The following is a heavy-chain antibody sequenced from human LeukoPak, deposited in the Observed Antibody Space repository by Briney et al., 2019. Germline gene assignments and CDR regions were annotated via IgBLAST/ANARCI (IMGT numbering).Heavy chain of an antibody. CDR1: GFTFSSHA. V-gene: IGHV3-23*01. Sequence: GGSLRLPCAASGFTFSSHAMSWVRQAPGKGLEYVSSISSSGGTTGYADSVKGRFAISRDNSKNTLYLQMNSLRAEDTAVYYCAKGHCSSWGQGTLVTVSS. CDR2: ISSSGGTT. J-gene: IGHJ5*02. D-gene: IGHD2-15*01. CDR3: AKGHCSS.